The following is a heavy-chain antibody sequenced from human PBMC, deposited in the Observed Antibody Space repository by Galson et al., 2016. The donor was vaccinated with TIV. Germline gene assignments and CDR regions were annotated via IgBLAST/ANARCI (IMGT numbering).Heavy chain of an antibody. CDR2: IYHNGST. D-gene: IGHD2-2*02. CDR3: ARDCTSSTCHIYYYGMDV. CDR1: GYSISSGYY. V-gene: IGHV4-38-2*02. J-gene: IGHJ6*02. Sequence: SETLSLTCTVSGYSISSGYYWGWIRQPPGKGLEWIGNIYHNGSTYSNPSLRSRLTMSVDTSKNQFSLILNSVTAADTAVYYCARDCTSSTCHIYYYGMDVWGQGTTVTVSS.